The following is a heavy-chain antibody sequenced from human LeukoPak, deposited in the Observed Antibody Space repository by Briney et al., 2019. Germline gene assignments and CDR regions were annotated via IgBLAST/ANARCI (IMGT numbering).Heavy chain of an antibody. D-gene: IGHD2-2*01. Sequence: SVKVSCKASGGSFSSHAIAWVRHAPGQGPEWMGGIIPISGTANYAQKFQGRVTITTDESTSTAYMELSSLTSDDTAVYYCARGLQFQLLKALGYYYMDVWGEGTTVTVSS. CDR2: IIPISGTA. V-gene: IGHV1-69*05. CDR1: GGSFSSHA. CDR3: ARGLQFQLLKALGYYYMDV. J-gene: IGHJ6*03.